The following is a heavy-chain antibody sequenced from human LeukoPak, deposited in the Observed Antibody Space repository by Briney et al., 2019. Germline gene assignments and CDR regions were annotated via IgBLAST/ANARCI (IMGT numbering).Heavy chain of an antibody. J-gene: IGHJ3*02. V-gene: IGHV4-61*01. CDR2: IYYSGST. D-gene: IGHD6-13*01. CDR1: GGSISTSNYY. Sequence: SETLSLTCTVSGGSISTSNYYWGWVRQPPGKALEWIGYIYYSGSTNYNPSLKSRVTISVDTSKNQFSLKLSSVTAADTAVYYCAREFQQLDAFDIWSQGTMVTVSS. CDR3: AREFQQLDAFDI.